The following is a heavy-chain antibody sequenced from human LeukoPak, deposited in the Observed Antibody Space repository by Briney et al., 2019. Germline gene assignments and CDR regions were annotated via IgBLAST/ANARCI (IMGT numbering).Heavy chain of an antibody. D-gene: IGHD1-26*01. CDR3: ARDPSGAGTVGATSGY. CDR2: INHSGST. CDR1: GGSFSGYY. V-gene: IGHV4-34*01. J-gene: IGHJ4*02. Sequence: SETLSLTCAVYGGSFSGYYWSWIRQPPGKGLEWIGEINHSGSTNYNPSLKSRLTISVDTSKNQFSLKLSSVTAADTAVYYCARDPSGAGTVGATSGYWGQGTLVTVSS.